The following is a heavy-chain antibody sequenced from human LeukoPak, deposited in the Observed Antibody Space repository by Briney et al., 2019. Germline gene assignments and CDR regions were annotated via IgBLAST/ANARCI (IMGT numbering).Heavy chain of an antibody. D-gene: IGHD2-2*01. V-gene: IGHV3-30*18. CDR1: GFTFSSYG. Sequence: GRSLRLSCAASGFTFSSYGMHWVRQAPGKGLEWVAVISYDGSNKYYADSVKGRFTISRDNSKNTLYLQMNSLRAEDTAVYYCAKGDYSSTSCYAYYYYYGMDVWGQGTTVTVSS. J-gene: IGHJ6*02. CDR3: AKGDYSSTSCYAYYYYYGMDV. CDR2: ISYDGSNK.